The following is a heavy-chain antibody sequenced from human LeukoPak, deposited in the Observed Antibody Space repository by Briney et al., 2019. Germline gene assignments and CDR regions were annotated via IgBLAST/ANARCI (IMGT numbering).Heavy chain of an antibody. CDR1: GYTFTSYG. CDR2: ISGYNGNT. CDR3: ASGPLNYGDFNYFDY. Sequence: GASVKVSCKASGYTFTSYGFIWVRQAPGQGLEWMGWISGYNGNTNYAQKLQGRVTMTTDTSTSTAYMELRSLRSDDTAVYYCASGPLNYGDFNYFDYWGQGTLVTVSS. V-gene: IGHV1-18*01. J-gene: IGHJ4*02. D-gene: IGHD4-17*01.